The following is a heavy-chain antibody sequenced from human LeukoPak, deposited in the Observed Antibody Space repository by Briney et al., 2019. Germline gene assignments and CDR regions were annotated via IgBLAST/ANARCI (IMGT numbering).Heavy chain of an antibody. D-gene: IGHD2-2*03. V-gene: IGHV4-39*07. CDR1: GGSISSSSYY. CDR2: INHSGST. CDR3: VAIVVVPAAIFDY. Sequence: SETLSLTCTVSGGSISSSSYYWSWIRQPPGKGLEWIGEINHSGSTNYNPSLKSRVTISVDTSKNQFSLKLSSVTAADTAVYYCVAIVVVPAAIFDYWGQGTLVTVSS. J-gene: IGHJ4*02.